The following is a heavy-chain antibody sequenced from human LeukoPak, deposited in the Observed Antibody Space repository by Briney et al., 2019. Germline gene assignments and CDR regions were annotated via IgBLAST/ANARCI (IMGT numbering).Heavy chain of an antibody. CDR1: GLIFSSYW. CDR2: IKQDGSEK. J-gene: IGHJ4*02. V-gene: IGHV3-7*01. D-gene: IGHD3-16*01. Sequence: GGSLRLSCAASGLIFSSYWMSWVRQAPGKGLEWVANIKQDGSEKYYVDSVKGRFTISRDNAKNSLYLQMNSLRAEDTAVYYCARSGDVYYFDYWGQGTLVTVSS. CDR3: ARSGDVYYFDY.